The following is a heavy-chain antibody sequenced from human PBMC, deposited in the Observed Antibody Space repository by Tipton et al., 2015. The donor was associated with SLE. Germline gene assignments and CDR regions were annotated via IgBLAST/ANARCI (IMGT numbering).Heavy chain of an antibody. V-gene: IGHV4-59*11. D-gene: IGHD3-16*01. J-gene: IGHJ6*02. Sequence: TLSLTCTVSGGSISSHYWSWIRQPPGKGLEWIGYIYYSGCTNYNPSLKSRVTISVDTSKNQFSLKLSSVTAADTAVYYCARAPEGDLLGGMDVWGQGTPVTVSS. CDR1: GGSISSHY. CDR3: ARAPEGDLLGGMDV. CDR2: IYYSGCT.